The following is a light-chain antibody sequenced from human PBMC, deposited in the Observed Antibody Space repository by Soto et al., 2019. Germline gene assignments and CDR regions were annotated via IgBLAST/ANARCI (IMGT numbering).Light chain of an antibody. CDR3: QHYSVLSMT. CDR1: QSISIW. Sequence: DIQMTQSPSTLSASVGARVAITCRASQSISIWLAWYQQKPGRAPKLLIYNAASLESGVPPRFSGSGSGTEFTLSITGLQPDDFATYYCQHYSVLSMTFGQGTKVEIK. J-gene: IGKJ1*01. CDR2: NAA. V-gene: IGKV1-5*01.